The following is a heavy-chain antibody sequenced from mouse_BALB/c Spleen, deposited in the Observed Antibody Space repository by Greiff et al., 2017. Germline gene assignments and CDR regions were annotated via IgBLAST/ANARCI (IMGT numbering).Heavy chain of an antibody. CDR2: IWGDGST. J-gene: IGHJ4*01. D-gene: IGHD1-1*01. Sequence: VKLQESGPGLVAPSQSLSITCTVSGFSLTGYGVNWVRQPPGKGLEWLGMIWGDGSTDYNSALKSRLSISKDNSKSQVFLKMNSLQTDDTARYYCARSLITTVVAPCAMDYWGQGTSVTVSS. V-gene: IGHV2-6-7*02. CDR3: ARSLITTVVAPCAMDY. CDR1: GFSLTGYG.